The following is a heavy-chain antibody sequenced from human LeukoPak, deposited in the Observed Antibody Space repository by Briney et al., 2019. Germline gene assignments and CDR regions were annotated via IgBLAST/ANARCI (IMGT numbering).Heavy chain of an antibody. CDR1: GGSISIYY. D-gene: IGHD2/OR15-2a*01. CDR3: ARDPRSIVLGYYYYYMDV. Sequence: SETLSLTCTVSGGSISIYYWSWIRQPAGKGLEWSGRIYTSGSTNYNPSLKSRVTISVDKSKNQFSLKLSSVTAADTAVYYCARDPRSIVLGYYYYYMDVWGKGTTVTVSS. CDR2: IYTSGST. V-gene: IGHV4-4*07. J-gene: IGHJ6*03.